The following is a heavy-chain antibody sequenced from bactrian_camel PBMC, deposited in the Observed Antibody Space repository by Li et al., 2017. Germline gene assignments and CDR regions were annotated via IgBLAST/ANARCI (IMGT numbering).Heavy chain of an antibody. CDR2: IYSDSIYSDDTKT. V-gene: IGHV3-2*01. J-gene: IGHJ4*01. Sequence: QLVESGGGLVQPGGSLRLSCAASGFTVSSSYMSWVRQAPGKGLEWVSSIYSDSIYSDDTKTYYVDSVKGRFTISRDETKGTVFLQMTNLEPEDTAMYTCIPERLIDGICRTEFESSDPGTQVTVS. CDR1: GFTVSSSY. D-gene: IGHD7*01.